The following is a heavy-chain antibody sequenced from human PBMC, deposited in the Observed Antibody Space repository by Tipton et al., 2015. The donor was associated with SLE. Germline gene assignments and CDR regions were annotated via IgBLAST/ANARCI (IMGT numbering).Heavy chain of an antibody. Sequence: TLSLTCAVYGGSFSDYYWSWIRQTPGEGLEWIGEINHTGGTNYNPSLESRVTMSVDTSKNQFSLKLGSVTAADTAVYYCARVRDFFDTSAAYSGWFDPWGQGTLVTVSS. CDR2: INHTGGT. J-gene: IGHJ5*02. V-gene: IGHV4-34*10. CDR1: GGSFSDYY. D-gene: IGHD3-22*01. CDR3: ARVRDFFDTSAAYSGWFDP.